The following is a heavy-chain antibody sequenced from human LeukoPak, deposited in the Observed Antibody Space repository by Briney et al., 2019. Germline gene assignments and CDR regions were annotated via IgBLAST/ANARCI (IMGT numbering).Heavy chain of an antibody. CDR2: IYSGGST. V-gene: IGHV3-53*01. Sequence: PGGSLRLSCAASGFTVSSNYMSWVRQAPGKGLEWVSIIYSGGSTFYADSVKGRYTISRDNSKSTLYLQMNSLRAEDTAVYYCARGGSYLSAFDIWGQGTMVTVSS. J-gene: IGHJ3*02. CDR3: ARGGSYLSAFDI. D-gene: IGHD1-26*01. CDR1: GFTVSSNY.